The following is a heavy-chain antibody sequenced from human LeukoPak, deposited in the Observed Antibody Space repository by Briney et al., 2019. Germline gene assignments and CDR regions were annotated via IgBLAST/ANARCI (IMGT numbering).Heavy chain of an antibody. CDR1: GFTFSSFA. CDR3: AKDQRGDDAFDI. D-gene: IGHD3-16*01. V-gene: IGHV3-23*01. CDR2: ISGSVYST. J-gene: IGHJ3*02. Sequence: GGSLRLSCAASGFTFSSFAMSWVRQAPGKGLEWVSTISGSVYSTYYADSVKGRFTISRDNSKNTLYLQMNSLTVEDTAAYYCAKDQRGDDAFDIWGQGTMVTVSS.